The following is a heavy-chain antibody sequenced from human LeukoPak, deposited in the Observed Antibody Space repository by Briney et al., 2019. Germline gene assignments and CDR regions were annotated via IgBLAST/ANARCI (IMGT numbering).Heavy chain of an antibody. CDR2: IIGSGGTT. Sequence: GGSLRLSCAASGFTFSSYGMSWVRQTPGRGLEWVSAIIGSGGTTYYADSMKGRFTISRDNAKNSLYLQMNSLRAEDTAIYYCARDPYNGNYGDSYYYYMDVWGKGTTVTISS. V-gene: IGHV3-23*01. CDR1: GFTFSSYG. D-gene: IGHD1-26*01. J-gene: IGHJ6*03. CDR3: ARDPYNGNYGDSYYYYMDV.